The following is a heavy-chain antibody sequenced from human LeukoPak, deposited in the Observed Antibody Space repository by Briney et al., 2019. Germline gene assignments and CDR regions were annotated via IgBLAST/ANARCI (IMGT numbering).Heavy chain of an antibody. J-gene: IGHJ3*02. D-gene: IGHD3-9*01. Sequence: GGSLRLSCAASGFTFSSYAMHWVRQAPGKGLEWVAVISYDGSNKYYADSVKGRFTISRDNSKNTLYLQMNSLRAEDTAVYYCARGPNEDILTGTDAFDIWGQGTMVTVSS. CDR1: GFTFSSYA. CDR2: ISYDGSNK. CDR3: ARGPNEDILTGTDAFDI. V-gene: IGHV3-30-3*01.